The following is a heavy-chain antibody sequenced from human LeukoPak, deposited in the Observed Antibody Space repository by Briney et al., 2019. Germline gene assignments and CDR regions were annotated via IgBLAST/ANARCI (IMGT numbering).Heavy chain of an antibody. CDR2: ISSSSSYI. Sequence: GGSLRLSCAASGFTFSRFTMNWVRQAPGKGLEWVSSISSSSSYIYYADLVKGRFTISRDNAKKSPYLQMDSLRAEDTAVYYCARGEDGYNLIGDYWGQGTLVTVSS. D-gene: IGHD5-24*01. V-gene: IGHV3-21*01. J-gene: IGHJ4*02. CDR1: GFTFSRFT. CDR3: ARGEDGYNLIGDY.